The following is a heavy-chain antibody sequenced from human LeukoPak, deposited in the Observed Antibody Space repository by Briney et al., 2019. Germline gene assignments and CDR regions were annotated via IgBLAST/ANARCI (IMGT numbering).Heavy chain of an antibody. V-gene: IGHV3-23*01. D-gene: IGHD6-13*01. CDR3: VKDETGSSWYN. CDR2: IGGSGTGT. CDR1: GSTFSSYY. Sequence: GGSLRLSCAASGSTFSSYYMSWVRQAPGAGLEWVSAIGGSGTGTYYADSVKGRFTISRDNSKNTLYPQMNSLRAEDTAVYYCVKDETGSSWYNWGQGTLVTVSS. J-gene: IGHJ4*02.